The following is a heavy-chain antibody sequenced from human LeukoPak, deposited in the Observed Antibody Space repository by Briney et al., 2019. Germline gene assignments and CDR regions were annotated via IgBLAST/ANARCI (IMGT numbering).Heavy chain of an antibody. D-gene: IGHD5-18*01. CDR1: GFTFNTYS. J-gene: IGHJ4*02. CDR3: ARWGFSYGSDY. V-gene: IGHV3-21*01. Sequence: GGSLRLSCAASGFTFNTYSINWVRQAPGKGLEWVSSISGSRTYIFYADSVKGRFTNSRDNAKNSLYLQMNSLRAEDTAVYYCARWGFSYGSDYWGQGTLVTVSS. CDR2: ISGSRTYI.